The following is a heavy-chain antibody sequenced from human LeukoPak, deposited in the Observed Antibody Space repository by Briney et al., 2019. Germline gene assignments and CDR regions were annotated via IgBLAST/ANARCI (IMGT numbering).Heavy chain of an antibody. D-gene: IGHD3-22*01. V-gene: IGHV3-7*01. CDR2: IKEDGSEK. CDR1: GSTLNTHW. Sequence: PGGSVRLSCAVSGSTLNTHWTSWVRQAPGKGLEWVANIKEDGSEKQYGESVRDGFTISRDNAKNTLNLRMNSLRAEDTALYFCARDTYDSSGYHFYYIDVAGKGTTVTVYS. CDR3: ARDTYDSSGYHFYYIDV. J-gene: IGHJ6*03.